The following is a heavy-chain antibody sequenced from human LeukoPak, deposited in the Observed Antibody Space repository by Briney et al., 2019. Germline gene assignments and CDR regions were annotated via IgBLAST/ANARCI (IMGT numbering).Heavy chain of an antibody. CDR1: GYTFTNYP. CDR3: ARDRTVYMDV. D-gene: IGHD1-14*01. CDR2: ITGDNGNI. V-gene: IGHV1-18*01. J-gene: IGHJ6*03. Sequence: GASVKVPCKASGYTFTNYPINWVRQAPGQGPEWVGWITGDNGNIRYAQNLQGRVTMTTDTSTRTVYMELRSLRSDDTAVYYCARDRTVYMDVWGSGTAVTVSS.